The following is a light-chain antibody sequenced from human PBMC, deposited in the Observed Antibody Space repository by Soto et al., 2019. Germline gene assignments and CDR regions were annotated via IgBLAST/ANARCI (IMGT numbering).Light chain of an antibody. CDR2: GVS. Sequence: EIVLTQSPGTLSLSPGERATLSCRASQSVSSNFFAWYQQKPGQAPRLLIYGVSSRATGIPDRFSGSGSETDFTIIISRLESEDFAIYYCQQYGRSPRTFGQGTKLESK. CDR1: QSVSSNF. CDR3: QQYGRSPRT. V-gene: IGKV3-20*01. J-gene: IGKJ2*01.